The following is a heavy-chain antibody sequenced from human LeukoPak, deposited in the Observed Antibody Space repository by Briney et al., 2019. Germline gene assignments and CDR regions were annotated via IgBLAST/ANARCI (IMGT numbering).Heavy chain of an antibody. D-gene: IGHD3-10*01. Sequence: ASVKVSCKASGHTFTSYYMHWVRQAPGQGLEWMGLINPAGGSAGYAQKFQGRVTMTEDTSTDTAYMELSSLRSEDTAVYYCATEGITMVRGVIIIDLDFQHWGQGTLVTVSS. V-gene: IGHV1-46*01. J-gene: IGHJ1*01. CDR3: ATEGITMVRGVIIIDLDFQH. CDR2: INPAGGSA. CDR1: GHTFTSYY.